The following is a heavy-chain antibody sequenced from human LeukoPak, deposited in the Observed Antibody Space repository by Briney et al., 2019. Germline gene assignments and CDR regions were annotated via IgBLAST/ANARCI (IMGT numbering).Heavy chain of an antibody. D-gene: IGHD6-13*01. CDR2: IYSGGST. V-gene: IGHV3-53*01. Sequence: EGSLRLSCAASGFTVSSYYMSWVRQAPGKGLEWVSVIYSGGSTYYADSVKGRFTISRDNSKNTLYLQMNSLRAEDTAVYYCARDYEVAAGTGGIDHWGQGTTVTVSS. CDR1: GFTVSSYY. J-gene: IGHJ6*02. CDR3: ARDYEVAAGTGGIDH.